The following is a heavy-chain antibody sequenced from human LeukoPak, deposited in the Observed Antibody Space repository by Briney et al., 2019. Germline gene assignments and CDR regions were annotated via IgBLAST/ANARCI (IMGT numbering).Heavy chain of an antibody. D-gene: IGHD5-12*01. J-gene: IGHJ2*01. Sequence: SETLSLTCAVYGGSFSGYYWSWIRQPPGKGLEWVGEIHHSGSNNYNPSLKSRVTTSVDTSKNQFSLKLSSVTAADTAVYYCARGPRRGYSGFDLWGRGTLVTVSS. CDR1: GGSFSGYY. CDR2: IHHSGSN. V-gene: IGHV4-34*01. CDR3: ARGPRRGYSGFDL.